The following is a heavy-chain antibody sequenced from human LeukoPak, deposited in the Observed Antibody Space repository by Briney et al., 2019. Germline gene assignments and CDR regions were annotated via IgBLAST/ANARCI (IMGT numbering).Heavy chain of an antibody. CDR3: AREHGYYDSSGYYDY. CDR2: INSDGSST. D-gene: IGHD3-22*01. Sequence: GGSLRLSCAASGFSFSSYAMSWVRQAPGKGLVWVSRINSDGSSTSYADSVKGRFTISRDNAKNTLYLQMNSLRAEDTAVYYCAREHGYYDSSGYYDYWGQGTLVTVSS. J-gene: IGHJ4*02. CDR1: GFSFSSYA. V-gene: IGHV3-74*01.